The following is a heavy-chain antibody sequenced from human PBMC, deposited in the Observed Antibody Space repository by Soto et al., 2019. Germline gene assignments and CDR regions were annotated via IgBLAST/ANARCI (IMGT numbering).Heavy chain of an antibody. D-gene: IGHD3-3*01. CDR1: GFTFSSYA. Sequence: PGGSLRLSCAASGFTFSSYAMSWVRQAPGKGLEWVSAISGSGGSTYYADSVKGRFTISRDNSKNTLYLQMNSLRAEDTAVYYCAKGRYYDFWSGFGLGYWGQGTLVTVSS. CDR3: AKGRYYDFWSGFGLGY. J-gene: IGHJ4*02. V-gene: IGHV3-23*01. CDR2: ISGSGGST.